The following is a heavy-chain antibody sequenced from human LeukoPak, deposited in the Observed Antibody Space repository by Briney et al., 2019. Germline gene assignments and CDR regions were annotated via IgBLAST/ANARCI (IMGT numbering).Heavy chain of an antibody. D-gene: IGHD3-22*01. J-gene: IGHJ4*02. CDR3: AKDQGYYYDSSGYYGGRSSDY. Sequence: GGSLRLSCAASGFTFSSYAMSWVRQAPGKGLEWVSAISGSGGSTYYADSVKGRFTISRDNSKNTPYLQMNSLRAEDTAVYYCAKDQGYYYDSSGYYGGRSSDYWGQGTLVTVSS. CDR2: ISGSGGST. V-gene: IGHV3-23*01. CDR1: GFTFSSYA.